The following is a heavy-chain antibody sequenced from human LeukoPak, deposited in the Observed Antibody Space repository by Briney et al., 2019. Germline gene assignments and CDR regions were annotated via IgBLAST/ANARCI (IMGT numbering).Heavy chain of an antibody. D-gene: IGHD2-8*02. V-gene: IGHV3-15*01. CDR1: GFTFSNAW. Sequence: GGSLRLSCAASGFTFSNAWMSWVRQAPGKGLEWVGRIKSKTDGGTTDYAAPVKGRFTISRDDSKNTLYLQMNSLRAEDTAVYYCAISGGRWFDPWGQGTLVTVSS. J-gene: IGHJ5*02. CDR3: AISGGRWFDP. CDR2: IKSKTDGGTT.